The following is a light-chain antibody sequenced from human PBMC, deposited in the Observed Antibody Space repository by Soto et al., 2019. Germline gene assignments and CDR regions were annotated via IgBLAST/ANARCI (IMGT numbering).Light chain of an antibody. J-gene: IGKJ1*01. Sequence: DIQMTQSPSSLSASVGDRVTITCRASQGIRDALGWYQQKPGKDPKRLIYAASSLQSGVPSRFSGSGSGTEFTLTISSLQPEDFATYYYLQHNSYPQTFGQGTKVQIK. CDR3: LQHNSYPQT. CDR2: AAS. V-gene: IGKV1-17*01. CDR1: QGIRDA.